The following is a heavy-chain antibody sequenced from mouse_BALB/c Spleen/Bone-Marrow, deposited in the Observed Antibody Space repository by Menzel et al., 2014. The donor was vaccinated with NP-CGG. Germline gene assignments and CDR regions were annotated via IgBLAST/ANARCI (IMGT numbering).Heavy chain of an antibody. V-gene: IGHV1-54*01. Sequence: QVQLQQSGDELVRPGTSVKVSCKASGYAFTNYLIEWFKQRPGQGLEWIGRINPGIGDITYNAKFKGKATLTADKSSTTAYMQLSSLTSDDSAVYFCARFTRDYWGQGTTLTVSS. J-gene: IGHJ2*01. CDR2: INPGIGDI. CDR1: GYAFTNYL. CDR3: ARFTRDY.